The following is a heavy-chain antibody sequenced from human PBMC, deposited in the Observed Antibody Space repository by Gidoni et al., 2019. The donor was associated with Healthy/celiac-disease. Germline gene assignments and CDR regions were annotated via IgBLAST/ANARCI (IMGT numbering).Heavy chain of an antibody. D-gene: IGHD2-8*02. J-gene: IGHJ4*02. CDR3: ARDVTGLFDY. CDR1: GYTFTGYY. Sequence: VQLVQSGAEVKKPGASVNVSFQASGYTFTGYYMHWVRQAPGQGLEWMGWINPNSGGTNYAQKCQGRVTMTRDTSISTAYMELSRLRSDDTAVYYCARDVTGLFDYWGQGTLVTVSS. CDR2: INPNSGGT. V-gene: IGHV1-2*02.